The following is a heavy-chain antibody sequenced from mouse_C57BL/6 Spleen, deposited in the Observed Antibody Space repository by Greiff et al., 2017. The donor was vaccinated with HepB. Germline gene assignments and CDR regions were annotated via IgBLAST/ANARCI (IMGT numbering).Heavy chain of an antibody. CDR1: GFTFSDYG. J-gene: IGHJ3*01. CDR3: ARSDYYGSSSFAY. CDR2: ISSGSSTI. V-gene: IGHV5-17*01. Sequence: DVHLVESGGGLVKPGGSLKLSCAASGFTFSDYGMHWVRQAPEKGLEWVAYISSGSSTIYYADTVKGRFTISRDNAKNTLFLQMTSLRSEDTAMYYCARSDYYGSSSFAYWGQGTLVTVSA. D-gene: IGHD1-1*01.